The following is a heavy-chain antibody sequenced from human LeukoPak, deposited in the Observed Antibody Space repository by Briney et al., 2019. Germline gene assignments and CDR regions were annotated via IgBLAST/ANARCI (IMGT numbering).Heavy chain of an antibody. D-gene: IGHD3-22*01. CDR2: INPHSGGT. CDR1: GYTFTGYY. J-gene: IGHJ4*02. V-gene: IGHV1-2*02. CDR3: ARGGSNYYDSSGYSAPVN. Sequence: ASVKVSCKASGYTFTGYYMHWVRQAPGQGLEWMGWINPHSGGTNYAQKFQGRVTMTRDTSISTAYMELSRLRSDDTAVYYCARGGSNYYDSSGYSAPVNWGQGTLVTVSS.